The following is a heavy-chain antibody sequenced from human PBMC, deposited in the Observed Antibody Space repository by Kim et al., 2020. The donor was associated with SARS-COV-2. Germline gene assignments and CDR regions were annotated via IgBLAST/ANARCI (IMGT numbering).Heavy chain of an antibody. CDR3: ARGGTSRWFDY. D-gene: IGHD2-2*01. Sequence: SETLSLTCTVSGGSISSYYWSWIRQPAGKGPEWIGYIYYSGSTNYNPSLKSRVMISVDTSKNQFSLKLTSMTAAATAVYYCARGGTSRWFDYSGQGTLFTVS. CDR1: GGSISSYY. CDR2: IYYSGST. V-gene: IGHV4-59*01. J-gene: IGHJ4*02.